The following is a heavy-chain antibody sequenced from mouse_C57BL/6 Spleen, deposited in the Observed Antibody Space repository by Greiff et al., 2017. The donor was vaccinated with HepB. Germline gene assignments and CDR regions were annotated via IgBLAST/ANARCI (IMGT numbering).Heavy chain of an antibody. CDR3: AREEGARYFDV. CDR2: ISDGGSYT. V-gene: IGHV5-4*01. Sequence: EVQLVESGGGLVKPGGSLKLSCAASGFTFSSYAMSWVRQTPEKRLEWVATISDGGSYTYYPDNVKGRFTISRDNAKNNLYLQMRHLKSEDTAMYYCAREEGARYFDVWGTGTTVTVSS. J-gene: IGHJ1*03. CDR1: GFTFSSYA.